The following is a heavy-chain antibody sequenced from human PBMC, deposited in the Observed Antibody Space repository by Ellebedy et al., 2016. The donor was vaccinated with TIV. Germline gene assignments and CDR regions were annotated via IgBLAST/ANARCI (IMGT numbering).Heavy chain of an antibody. Sequence: GESLKISCAVSGFTFSSYWRSWVRQAPGKGLEWVANINQDGSEKHYVDSVKGRFTISRDNAKNSLYLEMNSLRAEDTAVYFCATDGSYGDYLSPAHAFEIWGQGTMVTVSS. V-gene: IGHV3-7*01. CDR1: GFTFSSYW. D-gene: IGHD4-17*01. J-gene: IGHJ3*02. CDR3: ATDGSYGDYLSPAHAFEI. CDR2: INQDGSEK.